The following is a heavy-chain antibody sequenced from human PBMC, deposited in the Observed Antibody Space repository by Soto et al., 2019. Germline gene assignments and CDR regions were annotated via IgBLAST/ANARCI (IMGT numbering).Heavy chain of an antibody. V-gene: IGHV3-48*02. CDR1: GFTFSGYS. J-gene: IGHJ4*02. Sequence: GGSLRLSCAASGFTFSGYSVNWVRQAPGKGLEWVSYISSGSKTIYYAESVKGRFTVSRDNARNSQYLQMSSLRDEDTAVYYCAREDILGVRSFDYWGQGTLVTVSS. D-gene: IGHD3-9*01. CDR2: ISSGSKTI. CDR3: AREDILGVRSFDY.